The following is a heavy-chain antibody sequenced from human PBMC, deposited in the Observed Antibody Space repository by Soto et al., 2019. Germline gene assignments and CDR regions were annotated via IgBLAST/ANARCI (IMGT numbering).Heavy chain of an antibody. Sequence: ASVKVSCKTFGHTFTNYVIHWVRQAPGQGLEWMGWINAGTGNTKYSQKLQDRLTISRDTSAATAYLDLSRLASEDTAVYYCARGRASWYWDFWGHGTLVTAPQ. J-gene: IGHJ4*01. D-gene: IGHD2-8*02. V-gene: IGHV1-3*01. CDR3: ARGRASWYWDF. CDR1: GHTFTNYV. CDR2: INAGTGNT.